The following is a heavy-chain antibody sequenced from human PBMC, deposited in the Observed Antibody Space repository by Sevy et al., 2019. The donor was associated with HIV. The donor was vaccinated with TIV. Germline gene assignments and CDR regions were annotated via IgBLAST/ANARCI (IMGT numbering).Heavy chain of an antibody. Sequence: SETLSLTCGVSGESFNDYYWSWIRQPPRKGLEWIGEINYTGNTNDNPSLESRVRLSIDTSRKQFSLRLSSVTAADTAVYYCARVRRMGNQLWKADYWGQGTLVTVSS. V-gene: IGHV4-34*01. CDR1: GESFNDYY. CDR2: INYTGNT. CDR3: ARVRRMGNQLWKADY. D-gene: IGHD3-10*01. J-gene: IGHJ4*02.